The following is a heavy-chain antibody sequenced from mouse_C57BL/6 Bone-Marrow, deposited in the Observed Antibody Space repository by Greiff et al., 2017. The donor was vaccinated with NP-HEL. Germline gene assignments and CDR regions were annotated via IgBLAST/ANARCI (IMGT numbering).Heavy chain of an antibody. CDR3: ARHRTTVVPFAY. CDR1: GFTFSSYG. CDR2: ISSGGSYT. Sequence: EVQLVESGGDLVKPGGSLKLSCAASGFTFSSYGMSWVRQTPDKRLEWVATISSGGSYTYYPDSVKGRFTISRDNAKNTLYLQMSSLKSEDTAMYYCARHRTTVVPFAYWGQGTLVTVSA. V-gene: IGHV5-6*01. D-gene: IGHD1-1*01. J-gene: IGHJ3*01.